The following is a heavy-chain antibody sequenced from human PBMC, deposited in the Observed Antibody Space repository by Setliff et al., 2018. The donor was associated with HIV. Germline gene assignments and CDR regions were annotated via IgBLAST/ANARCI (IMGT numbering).Heavy chain of an antibody. D-gene: IGHD5-12*01. V-gene: IGHV1-69*10. CDR1: GGTFSNYA. CDR2: IIPILGIA. J-gene: IGHJ4*02. CDR3: ARDAQRWLQFSYFDY. Sequence: SVKVSCKASGGTFSNYAVSWVRQAPGQGLEWMGGIIPILGIANYAQKFQGRVTITADKSTSTAYMELSSPRSEDTAVYYCARDAQRWLQFSYFDYWGQGTLVTVSS.